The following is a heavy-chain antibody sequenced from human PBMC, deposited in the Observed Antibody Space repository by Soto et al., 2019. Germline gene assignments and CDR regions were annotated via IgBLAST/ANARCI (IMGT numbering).Heavy chain of an antibody. CDR1: GFTFSSYS. V-gene: IGHV3-48*02. D-gene: IGHD6-6*01. CDR3: ARVILAARAFDY. Sequence: GGSLRLSCAASGFTFSSYSMNWVRQAPGKWLEWVSYISSSSSTIYYADSVKGRFTISRDNAKSSLYLQMNSLRDEDTAVYYCARVILAARAFDYWGQGXLVTVYS. CDR2: ISSSSSTI. J-gene: IGHJ4*02.